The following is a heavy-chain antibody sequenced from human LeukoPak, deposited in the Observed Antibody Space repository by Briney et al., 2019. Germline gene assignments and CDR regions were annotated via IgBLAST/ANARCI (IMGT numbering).Heavy chain of an antibody. CDR3: ARKGGTRGPLNY. D-gene: IGHD2-8*01. CDR2: IKQDGSET. V-gene: IGHV3-7*01. Sequence: GGSQRLSCAASGFTFSNYWMSWVRQAPGKGLEWVANIKQDGSETYYVDSVKGRFTVSRDNAKNSLFLQMNSLTAEDTAVYYCARKGGTRGPLNYWGQGTLVTVSS. J-gene: IGHJ4*02. CDR1: GFTFSNYW.